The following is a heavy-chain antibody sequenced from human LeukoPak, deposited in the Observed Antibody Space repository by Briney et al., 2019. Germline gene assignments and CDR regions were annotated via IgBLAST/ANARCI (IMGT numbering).Heavy chain of an antibody. D-gene: IGHD6-19*01. CDR1: GLSLSTTGVG. J-gene: IGHJ4*02. CDR3: AHRGGAVAGHYYFDY. Sequence: SGPTLVKPTQTLTLTCTFSGLSLSTTGVGVNWLRHSPGKALEPLALIYWNADKRYSPSLRSRLTITRDTSKNQVVLTMTNMDPVDTATYYCAHRGGAVAGHYYFDYWGQGTLVTVSS. V-gene: IGHV2-5*01. CDR2: IYWNADK.